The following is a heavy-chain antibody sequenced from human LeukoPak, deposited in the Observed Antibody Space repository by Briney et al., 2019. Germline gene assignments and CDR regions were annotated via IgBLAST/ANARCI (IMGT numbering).Heavy chain of an antibody. CDR1: GFTFSSYS. V-gene: IGHV3-21*01. D-gene: IGHD3-3*01. Sequence: GGSLRLSCAASGFTFSSYSMNWVRQAPGKGLEWVSSISSSSSYIYYADSVKGRFTISRDNAKNSLYLQMNSLRAEDTAVYYCAKGHIVYDPAWVYFDYWGQGTLVTVSS. J-gene: IGHJ4*02. CDR3: AKGHIVYDPAWVYFDY. CDR2: ISSSSSYI.